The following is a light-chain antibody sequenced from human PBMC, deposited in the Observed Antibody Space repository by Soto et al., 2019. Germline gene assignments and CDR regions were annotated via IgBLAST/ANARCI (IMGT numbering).Light chain of an antibody. CDR1: QSVSSD. V-gene: IGKV3-15*01. J-gene: IGKJ2*01. CDR3: QQYHNWLMYT. CDR2: GAS. Sequence: EIVMTQSPVTLSVSPGERATLSCRASQSVSSDLAWYQQKPGQAPRLPIYGASTRATGIPARFSGSGSGTEFTLTISSLQSEDFAVYYCQQYHNWLMYTFGQGTKLEI.